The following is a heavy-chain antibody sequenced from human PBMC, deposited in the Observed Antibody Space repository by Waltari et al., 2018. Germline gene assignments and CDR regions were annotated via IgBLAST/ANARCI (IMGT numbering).Heavy chain of an antibody. J-gene: IGHJ3*01. CDR3: AHPSKGRGTACDF. CDR1: GLSLSTSGVG. Sequence: QITLNESGPTLVTPTQTLTLTCTFSGLSLSTSGVGVAWILQSPGKALEWVALMYWNDAKRYRPTLKTRLTIIKDTSKNQVVLTMTNMDPVDTATYYCAHPSKGRGTACDFWGEGTMVTVSS. V-gene: IGHV2-5*01. CDR2: MYWNDAK.